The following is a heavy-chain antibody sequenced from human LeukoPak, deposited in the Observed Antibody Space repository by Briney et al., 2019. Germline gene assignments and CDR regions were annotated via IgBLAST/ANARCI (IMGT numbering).Heavy chain of an antibody. D-gene: IGHD5-18*01. CDR3: ARDRLVTAMASALSYNWFDP. V-gene: IGHV1-24*01. J-gene: IGHJ5*02. Sequence: ASVKVSCKVSGYTLTELSMHWVRQAPGKGLEWMGGFDPEDGETIYAQKFQGRVTMTTDTSTSTAYMELRSLRSDDTAVYYCARDRLVTAMASALSYNWFDPWGQGTLVTVSS. CDR2: FDPEDGET. CDR1: GYTLTELS.